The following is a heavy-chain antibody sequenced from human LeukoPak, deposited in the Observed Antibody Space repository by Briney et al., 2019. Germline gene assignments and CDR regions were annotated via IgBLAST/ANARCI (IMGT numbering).Heavy chain of an antibody. D-gene: IGHD1-26*01. Sequence: EASVKVSCKASGYTFTGYYMHWVRQAPGQGLEWMGWINPNSSGTNYAQKFQGRVTMTRDTSISTAYMELSRLRSDDTAVYYCARAIVGATIFDYWGQGTLVTVSS. J-gene: IGHJ4*02. V-gene: IGHV1-2*02. CDR1: GYTFTGYY. CDR2: INPNSSGT. CDR3: ARAIVGATIFDY.